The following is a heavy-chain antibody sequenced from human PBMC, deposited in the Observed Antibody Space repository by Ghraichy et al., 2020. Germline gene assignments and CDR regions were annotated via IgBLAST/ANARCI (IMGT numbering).Heavy chain of an antibody. Sequence: ASVKVSCKASGYTFTSYDINWVRQATGQGLEWMGWMNPNSGNTGYAQKFQGRVTMTRNTSISTAYMELSSLRSEDTAVYYCARGNHRTWIQLWLHYYYYGMDVWGQGTTVTVSS. CDR3: ARGNHRTWIQLWLHYYYYGMDV. V-gene: IGHV1-8*01. D-gene: IGHD5-18*01. CDR1: GYTFTSYD. CDR2: MNPNSGNT. J-gene: IGHJ6*02.